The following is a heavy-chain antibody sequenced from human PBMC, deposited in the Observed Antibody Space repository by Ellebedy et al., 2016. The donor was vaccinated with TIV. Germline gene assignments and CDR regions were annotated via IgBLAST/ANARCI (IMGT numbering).Heavy chain of an antibody. Sequence: GESLKISCAASGFNFNMYSLNWFRQAPGEGLEWLSYFGHDCRVVYAESVRGRFTISRDNAKNSVYLQMNNLRDDDSAGYFWVGDNEKSGSYSHADYWGQGTLVTVSS. CDR2: FGHDCRV. CDR3: VGDNEKSGSYSHADY. V-gene: IGHV3-48*02. J-gene: IGHJ4*02. D-gene: IGHD3-3*01. CDR1: GFNFNMYS.